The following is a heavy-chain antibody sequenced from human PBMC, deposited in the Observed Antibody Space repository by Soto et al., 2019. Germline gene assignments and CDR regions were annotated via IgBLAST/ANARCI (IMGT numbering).Heavy chain of an antibody. CDR1: GFTFSSYW. D-gene: IGHD6-13*01. CDR3: ARRGQSAAGYY. J-gene: IGHJ4*02. Sequence: GGSLRLSCAGAGFTFSSYWMSWVRQAPGKGLQWVANIKEDGSEKYYVDSVKGRFTISRDNAKNSQYLQMNSLRAEDTAVYYCARRGQSAAGYYXGQGILVTVSS. V-gene: IGHV3-7*01. CDR2: IKEDGSEK.